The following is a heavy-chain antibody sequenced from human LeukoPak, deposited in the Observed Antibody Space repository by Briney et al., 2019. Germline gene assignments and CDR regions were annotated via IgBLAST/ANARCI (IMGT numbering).Heavy chain of an antibody. CDR2: MNPNSGNT. J-gene: IGHJ6*03. Sequence: ASVEVSCKASGYTFTSYDINWVRQAPGQGLEWMGWMNPNSGNTGYAQKFQGRVTITRNTSISTAYMELSRLRSDDTAVYYCARDFFPYYYGSGSPYYYYYYMDVWGKGTTVTISS. V-gene: IGHV1-8*03. D-gene: IGHD3-10*01. CDR3: ARDFFPYYYGSGSPYYYYYYMDV. CDR1: GYTFTSYD.